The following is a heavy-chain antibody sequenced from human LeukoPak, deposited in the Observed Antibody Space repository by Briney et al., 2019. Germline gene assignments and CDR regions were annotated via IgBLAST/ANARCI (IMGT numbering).Heavy chain of an antibody. CDR3: AQGGRFLEWLSYY. V-gene: IGHV1-69*01. CDR1: GGTFSSYA. J-gene: IGHJ4*02. Sequence: SVKVSCKASGGTFSSYAISWVRQAPGQGLEWMGGIIPIFGTANYAQKFQGRVTITADESTSTAYMELSSLRSEDTAVYYCAQGGRFLEWLSYYWGQGTLVTVSS. D-gene: IGHD3-3*01. CDR2: IIPIFGTA.